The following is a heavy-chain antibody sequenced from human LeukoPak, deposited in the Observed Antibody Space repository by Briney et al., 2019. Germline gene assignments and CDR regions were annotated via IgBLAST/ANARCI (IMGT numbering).Heavy chain of an antibody. J-gene: IGHJ6*03. Sequence: GGSLRLSCAASGFTLSSYWMTWVRQAPGKGLEWVANVNQDGSEKYYLDSLKGRFTISRDNAENSLYLQMNSLRAEGTAVYYCARSYCSSTSCNSHYYYYYYMDVWGKGTTVTVSS. CDR2: VNQDGSEK. D-gene: IGHD2-2*01. V-gene: IGHV3-7*01. CDR3: ARSYCSSTSCNSHYYYYYYMDV. CDR1: GFTLSSYW.